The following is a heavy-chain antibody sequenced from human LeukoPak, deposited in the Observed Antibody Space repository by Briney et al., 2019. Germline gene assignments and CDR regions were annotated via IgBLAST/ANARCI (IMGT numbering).Heavy chain of an antibody. D-gene: IGHD3-3*01. CDR2: ISWNGGVK. CDR3: AKDNEGGTYFFDYMDV. J-gene: IGHJ6*03. Sequence: GGSLRLSCAASGFAFGDYDMHWVRQGPGKGLEWVSSISWNGGVKGYADSVKGRFTISRDNAKKSLYLEMNSLRTEDTAVYYCAKDNEGGTYFFDYMDVWGKGTTVTVSS. V-gene: IGHV3-9*01. CDR1: GFAFGDYD.